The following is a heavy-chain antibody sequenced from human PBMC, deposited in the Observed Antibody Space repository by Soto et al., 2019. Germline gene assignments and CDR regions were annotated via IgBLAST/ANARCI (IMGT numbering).Heavy chain of an antibody. Sequence: QVQLVQSGAEVKKPGSSVKVSCKASGGTFSSYAISWVRQAPGQGLEWMGGIIPIFGTANYAQKFQGRVTITADESTSTAYMELRSLRSEATAVYYCARDRSGAVAGTSGMDVWGQGTTVTVSS. CDR3: ARDRSGAVAGTSGMDV. V-gene: IGHV1-69*12. CDR1: GGTFSSYA. D-gene: IGHD6-19*01. CDR2: IIPIFGTA. J-gene: IGHJ6*02.